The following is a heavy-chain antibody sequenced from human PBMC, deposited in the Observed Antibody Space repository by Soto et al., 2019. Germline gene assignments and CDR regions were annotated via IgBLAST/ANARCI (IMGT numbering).Heavy chain of an antibody. CDR1: GDSVSSNSAG. Sequence: SQTLSLTCAITGDSVSSNSAGWSWVRQSPSRGREWLGRTYYRSKWYYEYAVSVRGRITINPDTSKNQYSLQLNSVTPEDTAVYFCPRREQYSGRGFDYWGQGTLVTVYS. J-gene: IGHJ4*01. V-gene: IGHV6-1*01. CDR3: PRREQYSGRGFDY. CDR2: TYYRSKWYY. D-gene: IGHD1-26*01.